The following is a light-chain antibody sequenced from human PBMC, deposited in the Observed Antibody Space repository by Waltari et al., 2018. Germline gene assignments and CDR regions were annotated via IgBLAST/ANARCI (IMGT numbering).Light chain of an antibody. V-gene: IGLV2-11*01. Sequence: SALTPPPPVAGAPGPSVTISLPGTGRDVGDYNYVSWYQQHPGKAPKLVIFDVTKRPSGVPDRFSGSKSGNSASLTVSGLQAEDEADYYCCSYAGTWVFGGGTKLTVL. CDR1: GRDVGDYNY. J-gene: IGLJ3*02. CDR3: CSYAGTWV. CDR2: DVT.